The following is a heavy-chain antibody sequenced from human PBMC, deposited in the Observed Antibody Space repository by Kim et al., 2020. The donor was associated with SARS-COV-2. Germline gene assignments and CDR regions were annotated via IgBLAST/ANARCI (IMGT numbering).Heavy chain of an antibody. CDR3: ARASIVVVTQEERFFDY. Sequence: SETLSLTCTVSGGSISSGGYYWSWIRQHPGKGLEWIGYIYYSGSTYYNPSLKSRVTISVDTSKNQFSLKLSSVTAADTAVYYCARASIVVVTQEERFFDYWGQGTLVTVSS. CDR2: IYYSGST. J-gene: IGHJ4*02. D-gene: IGHD3-22*01. V-gene: IGHV4-31*03. CDR1: GGSISSGGYY.